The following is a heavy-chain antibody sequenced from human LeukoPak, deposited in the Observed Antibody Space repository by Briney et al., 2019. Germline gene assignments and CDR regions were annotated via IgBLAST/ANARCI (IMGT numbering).Heavy chain of an antibody. V-gene: IGHV3-30*04. CDR1: GFTFSSYA. CDR3: ASSSIRGVLKASLDY. CDR2: ISYDGSNK. J-gene: IGHJ4*02. D-gene: IGHD3-10*01. Sequence: GGSLRLSCAASGFTFSSYAMHSVRQAPGKGLEWVAVISYDGSNKYYADSVKGRFTISRDNSKNTLYLQMNSLRAEDTAVYYCASSSIRGVLKASLDYWGQGTLVTVSS.